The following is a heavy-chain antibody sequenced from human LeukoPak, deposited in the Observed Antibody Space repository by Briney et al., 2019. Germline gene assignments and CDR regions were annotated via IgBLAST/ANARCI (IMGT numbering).Heavy chain of an antibody. CDR1: GFTFSSYG. D-gene: IGHD1-1*01. CDR2: ISYDGSNK. CDR3: ARGLNEIDAFDI. J-gene: IGHJ3*02. Sequence: GGSLRLSCAASGFTFSSYGMHWVRQAPGKGLEWVAVISYDGSNKYYADSVKGRFTISRDNSKNTLYLQMNSLRAEDTAVYYCARGLNEIDAFDIWGQGTMVTVSS. V-gene: IGHV3-30*03.